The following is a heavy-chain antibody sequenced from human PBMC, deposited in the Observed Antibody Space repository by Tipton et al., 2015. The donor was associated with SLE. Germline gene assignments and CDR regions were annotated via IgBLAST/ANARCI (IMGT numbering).Heavy chain of an antibody. CDR2: IHYSGTT. CDR3: ARTLGAIAHTVYDAFDF. V-gene: IGHV4-59*11. D-gene: IGHD1-26*01. CDR1: GGSITNHY. Sequence: LRLSCTVSGGSITNHYWNWIRQPPGKGLEWIGYIHYSGTTHDNPSLKSRVTMSVDMSKNQFSLRLTSVTAADTAVYYCARTLGAIAHTVYDAFDFWGQAKMVTVSS. J-gene: IGHJ3*01.